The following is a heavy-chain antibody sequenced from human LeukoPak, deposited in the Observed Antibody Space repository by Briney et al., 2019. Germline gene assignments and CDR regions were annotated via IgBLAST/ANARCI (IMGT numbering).Heavy chain of an antibody. J-gene: IGHJ4*02. CDR3: AREGSSGYFFDY. D-gene: IGHD3-22*01. V-gene: IGHV1-69*13. Sequence: ASVKVSCKASGGSFSSYAISWVRQAPGQGLEWMVGIIPIFGTANYAQKFQGRVTITADESTSTAYMELSSLRSEDTAVYYCAREGSSGYFFDYWGQGTLVTVSS. CDR2: IIPIFGTA. CDR1: GGSFSSYA.